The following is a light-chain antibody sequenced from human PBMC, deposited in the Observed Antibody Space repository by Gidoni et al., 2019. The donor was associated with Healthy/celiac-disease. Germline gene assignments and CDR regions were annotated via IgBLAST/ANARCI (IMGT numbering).Light chain of an antibody. CDR1: QSISSY. CDR2: AAS. V-gene: IGKV1-39*01. Sequence: DIQLTHSPSSLSASVGDRVTITCRASQSISSYINWYQQKPGKAPKLLIYAASSLQSGVPSRFSGSGSGTDFTLTISSLQPEDFATYYCQQSYSTPWTFGQGTKVEIK. CDR3: QQSYSTPWT. J-gene: IGKJ1*01.